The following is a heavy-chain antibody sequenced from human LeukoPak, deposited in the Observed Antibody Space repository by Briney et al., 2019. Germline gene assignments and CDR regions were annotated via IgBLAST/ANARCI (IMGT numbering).Heavy chain of an antibody. J-gene: IGHJ6*02. V-gene: IGHV3-53*04. CDR3: ASSSYGSGRYGMDV. CDR2: IYSGGST. Sequence: GGSLRLSCAASGFTVSSNYMSWVRQAPGKGLEWVSVIYSGGSTYYADSVKGRFTISRHISQNTLYLQMNSLRAEDTAVYYCASSSYGSGRYGMDVWGQGTTVTVSS. D-gene: IGHD3-10*01. CDR1: GFTVSSNY.